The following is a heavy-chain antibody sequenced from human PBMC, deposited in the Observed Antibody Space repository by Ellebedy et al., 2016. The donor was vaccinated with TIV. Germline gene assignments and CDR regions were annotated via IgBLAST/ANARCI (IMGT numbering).Heavy chain of an antibody. J-gene: IGHJ5*01. V-gene: IGHV3-23*01. Sequence: GESLKISCEASGFTALNFAMSWVRQAPGKGLEWVSAVGGGDDRTFYADAVKGRFTISRDNSKNTVTLQMQSLRPEDTALYHCAKGHTASFFYLFDSWGQGTLVTVSS. D-gene: IGHD2-2*01. CDR3: AKGHTASFFYLFDS. CDR2: VGGGDDRT. CDR1: GFTALNFA.